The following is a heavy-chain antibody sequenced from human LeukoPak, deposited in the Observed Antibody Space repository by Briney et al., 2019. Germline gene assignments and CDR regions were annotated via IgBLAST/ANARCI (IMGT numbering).Heavy chain of an antibody. CDR3: ARDYILREYDFWSGSPLYYYGMDV. V-gene: IGHV1-18*01. CDR2: ISAYNGNT. D-gene: IGHD3-3*01. CDR1: GYTFTSYG. Sequence: ASVKVSCKASGYTFTSYGISWVRQAPGQGLEWMGWISAYNGNTNYAQKLQGRVTMTTDTSTSTAYMELRSPRSDDTAVYYCARDYILREYDFWSGSPLYYYGMDVWGQGTTVTVSS. J-gene: IGHJ6*02.